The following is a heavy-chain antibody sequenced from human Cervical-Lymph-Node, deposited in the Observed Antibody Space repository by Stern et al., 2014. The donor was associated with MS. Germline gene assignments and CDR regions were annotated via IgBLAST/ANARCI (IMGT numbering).Heavy chain of an antibody. D-gene: IGHD1-14*01. Sequence: VQLVESGGGLVQPGGSLRLSCAASGFTVSSNYLNWVRQAPGKGLEWVSLIYSGDNTYYADSVKGRFTISRDNSKNTLYLQMNSLRAEDTAVYYCARGRTSGYFDYWGQGTLVTVSS. CDR2: IYSGDNT. V-gene: IGHV3-66*01. J-gene: IGHJ4*02. CDR3: ARGRTSGYFDY. CDR1: GFTVSSNY.